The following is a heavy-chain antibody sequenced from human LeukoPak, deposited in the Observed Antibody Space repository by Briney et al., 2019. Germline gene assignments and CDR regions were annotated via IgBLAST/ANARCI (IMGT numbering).Heavy chain of an antibody. CDR2: ISANSGNT. CDR1: GFTVSSNY. CDR3: ARDFAGAAHYDY. D-gene: IGHD6-6*01. V-gene: IGHV3-53*01. J-gene: IGHJ4*02. Sequence: PGGSLRLSCAVSGFTVSSNYMNWVRLAPGRGLEWVSGISANSGNTYFADSVKGRFSISRDNSKNTLYLQMNSLRAEDTAVYYCARDFAGAAHYDYWGQGTLVTVSS.